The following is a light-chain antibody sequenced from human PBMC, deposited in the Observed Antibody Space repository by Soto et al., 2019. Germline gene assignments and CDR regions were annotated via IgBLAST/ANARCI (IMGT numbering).Light chain of an antibody. CDR3: QQYNIYPWT. CDR1: QSISSW. J-gene: IGKJ1*01. Sequence: DIQMTQSPSTLSASVGDRVTITCRASQSISSWLAWYQQKPGKAPKLLIYDASSLESGVPSRFSGSGSATEFTLTISILQPDDFVTYYCQQYNIYPWTFGQGTNVEIK. V-gene: IGKV1-5*01. CDR2: DAS.